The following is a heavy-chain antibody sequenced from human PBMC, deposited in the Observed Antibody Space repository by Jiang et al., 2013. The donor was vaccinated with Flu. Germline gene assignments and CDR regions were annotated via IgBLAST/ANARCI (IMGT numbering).Heavy chain of an antibody. D-gene: IGHD6-19*01. V-gene: IGHV4-59*01. CDR3: AGGQQWLVQGY. CDR2: INYSGST. CDR1: GGSISSYY. J-gene: IGHJ4*02. Sequence: PGLVKPSETLSLTCTVSGGSISSYYWSWIRQPPGKGLEWIGYINYSGSTNYNPSLKSRVTISVDTSKNQLSLKLSSMTAADTAVYYCAGGQQWLVQGYWGQGTLVTVSS.